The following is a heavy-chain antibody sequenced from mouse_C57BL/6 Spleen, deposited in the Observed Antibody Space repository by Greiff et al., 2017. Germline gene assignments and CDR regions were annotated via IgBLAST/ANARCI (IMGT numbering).Heavy chain of an antibody. V-gene: IGHV1-19*01. J-gene: IGHJ3*01. CDR1: GYTFTDYY. CDR2: INPYNGGT. Sequence: EVQLQQSGPVLVKPGASVKMSCKASGYTFTDYYMNWVKQSHGKSLEWIGVINPYNGGTSYNQKFKGKATLTVDKSSSTAYMELNSLTSEDSAVYYCASLDLSSGYDHWGQGTLVTVSA. CDR3: ASLDLSSGYDH. D-gene: IGHD3-2*02.